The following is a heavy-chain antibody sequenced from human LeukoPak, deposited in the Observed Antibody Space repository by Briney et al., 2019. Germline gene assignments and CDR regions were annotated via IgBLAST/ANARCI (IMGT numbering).Heavy chain of an antibody. CDR3: AKDRKWELLASHYFDY. V-gene: IGHV3-23*01. CDR2: ISGSGGST. CDR1: GFTFSSYA. J-gene: IGHJ4*02. D-gene: IGHD1-26*01. Sequence: GGSLRLSCAASGFTFSSYAMSWVRQAPGKGLEWVSAISGSGGSTYYADSVKGRFTISRDNSKNTLYLQMNSLRAEDTAVYYCAKDRKWELLASHYFDYWGQGTLVTVSS.